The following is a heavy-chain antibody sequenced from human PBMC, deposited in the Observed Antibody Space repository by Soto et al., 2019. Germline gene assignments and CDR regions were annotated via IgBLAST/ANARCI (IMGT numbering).Heavy chain of an antibody. CDR2: IYYSGST. Sequence: SETLSLTCTVSGGSISSSSYYWGWIRQPPGKGLEWIGSIYYSGSTYYNPSLKRRVTISVDTSKNQLSLKLSSVTAADTAVYYCARQPRTYYYGSGSYPNWFDPWGQGTLVTVSS. CDR1: GGSISSSSYY. J-gene: IGHJ5*02. V-gene: IGHV4-39*01. D-gene: IGHD3-10*01. CDR3: ARQPRTYYYGSGSYPNWFDP.